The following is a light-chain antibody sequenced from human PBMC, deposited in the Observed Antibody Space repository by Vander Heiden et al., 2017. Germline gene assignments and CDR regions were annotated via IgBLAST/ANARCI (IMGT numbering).Light chain of an antibody. CDR1: QSVSSY. V-gene: IGKV3-11*01. Sequence: PGERATLSCRASQSVSSYLAWYQQKPGQAPRLLIYDASNRATGIPARFSGSGSGTDFTLTISSLEPEDFAVYYCQQRSNWPPITFGQGTRLEIK. CDR2: DAS. CDR3: QQRSNWPPIT. J-gene: IGKJ5*01.